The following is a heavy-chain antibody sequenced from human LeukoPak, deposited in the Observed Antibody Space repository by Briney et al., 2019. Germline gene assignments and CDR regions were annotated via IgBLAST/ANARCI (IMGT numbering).Heavy chain of an antibody. Sequence: ASVKVSCKASGYTFTGYYMHWVRQAPGQGLEWMGIINPSGGSTSYAQKFQGRVTMTRDTSTSTVYMELSSLRSEDTAVYYCARGYFFDPFSYCMDVWGKGTTVTVSS. CDR1: GYTFTGYY. CDR2: INPSGGST. CDR3: ARGYFFDPFSYCMDV. D-gene: IGHD3-10*01. J-gene: IGHJ6*03. V-gene: IGHV1-46*01.